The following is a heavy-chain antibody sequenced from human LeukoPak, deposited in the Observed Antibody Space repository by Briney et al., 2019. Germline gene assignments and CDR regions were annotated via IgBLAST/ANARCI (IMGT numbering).Heavy chain of an antibody. CDR1: GFTSSSYS. D-gene: IGHD4-17*01. CDR3: ARTYGSFDY. Sequence: GGSLRLSCAASGFTSSSYSMNWVRQAPGKGLEWVSFISSSGNTIYHADSVKGRFTISRDNAKNSLYLQMDSLRDEDTAVYYCARTYGSFDYWGQGTLVTVSS. J-gene: IGHJ4*02. CDR2: ISSSGNTI. V-gene: IGHV3-48*02.